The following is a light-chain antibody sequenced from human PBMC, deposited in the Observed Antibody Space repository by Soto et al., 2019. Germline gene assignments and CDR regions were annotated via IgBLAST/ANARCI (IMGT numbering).Light chain of an antibody. CDR3: QQYGSSRA. CDR1: QSVSSSY. CDR2: GAS. V-gene: IGKV3-20*01. J-gene: IGKJ1*01. Sequence: EFVLTQSPGTLSLSPGERATLSCRASQSVSSSYLAWYQQQPGQAPRLLIYGASSRATGIPDRFSGSGSGTDFTLTISRLEPEDFAVYYCQQYGSSRAFGQGTKVEIK.